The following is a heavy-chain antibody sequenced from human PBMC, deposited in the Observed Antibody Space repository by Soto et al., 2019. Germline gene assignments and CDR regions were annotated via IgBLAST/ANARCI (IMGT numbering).Heavy chain of an antibody. Sequence: QVQLVESGGGVVQSGRSLRLSCVASGFTFRSHGIHWVRQAPGKGLEWVALIWYNGNNQFYADSVKGRFTISRDNTKNTLYLQMDSLRAEDTAVYYCARVLGDYFDFCGQGTLVTVSS. V-gene: IGHV3-33*01. J-gene: IGHJ4*02. CDR2: IWYNGNNQ. D-gene: IGHD3-16*01. CDR3: ARVLGDYFDF. CDR1: GFTFRSHG.